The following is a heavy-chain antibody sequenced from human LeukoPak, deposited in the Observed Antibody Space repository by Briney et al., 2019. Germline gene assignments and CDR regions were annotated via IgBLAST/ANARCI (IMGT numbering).Heavy chain of an antibody. D-gene: IGHD2-2*01. V-gene: IGHV1-18*01. Sequence: ASVKVSCKASGYTFTSYGISWVRQAPGQGREWMGWISAYNGNTNYAQKLQGRVTMTTDTSTSTAYMELRSLRSDDTAVYYCARLKGVVPAANPRSFDYWGQGTLVTVSS. CDR2: ISAYNGNT. CDR1: GYTFTSYG. CDR3: ARLKGVVPAANPRSFDY. J-gene: IGHJ4*02.